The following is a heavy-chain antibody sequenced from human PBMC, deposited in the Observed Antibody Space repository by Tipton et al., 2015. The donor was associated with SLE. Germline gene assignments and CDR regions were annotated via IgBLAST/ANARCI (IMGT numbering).Heavy chain of an antibody. CDR2: IYYSGST. Sequence: TLSLTCTVSGGSISSHYWSWIRQPPGKGLEWIGYIYYSGSTNYNPSLKSRVTISVDTSKNQFSLKLSSVTAADTAVYYCASHGEDYFDYWGQGTLVTVSS. CDR1: GGSISSHY. CDR3: ASHGEDYFDY. V-gene: IGHV4-59*11. J-gene: IGHJ4*02.